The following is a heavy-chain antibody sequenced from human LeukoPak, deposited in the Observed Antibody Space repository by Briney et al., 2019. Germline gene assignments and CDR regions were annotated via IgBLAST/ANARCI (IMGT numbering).Heavy chain of an antibody. CDR3: ARRGRDGYNYYYYYMDV. Sequence: GGSLRLSCEASGFTFNTYSMNWARQAPGKGLEWVSSIDSSGGYMFYADSVKGRFTISRDNAKNSLYLQMNSLRAEDTAVYYCARRGRDGYNYYYYYMDVWGKGTTVTVSS. D-gene: IGHD5-24*01. J-gene: IGHJ6*03. V-gene: IGHV3-21*01. CDR2: IDSSGGYM. CDR1: GFTFNTYS.